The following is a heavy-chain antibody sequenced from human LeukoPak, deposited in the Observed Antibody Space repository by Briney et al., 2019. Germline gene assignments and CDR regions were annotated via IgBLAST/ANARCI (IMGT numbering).Heavy chain of an antibody. J-gene: IGHJ4*02. Sequence: PGTSLRLSCAASGFTFSTYWMSWVRQAPGKGLEWVANIKEDGSERYYVDSAKGRFTISRDNARNSLYLQMNSLRAEDTAVYYCARDYWASDYWGQGTLVTVSS. CDR1: GFTFSTYW. D-gene: IGHD2-8*02. CDR2: IKEDGSER. CDR3: ARDYWASDY. V-gene: IGHV3-7*01.